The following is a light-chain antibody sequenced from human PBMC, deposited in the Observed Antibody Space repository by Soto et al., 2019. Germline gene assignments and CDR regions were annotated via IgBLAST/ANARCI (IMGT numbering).Light chain of an antibody. CDR3: CSYAGSSTSVV. Sequence: QSALTQPASVSGSPGQSITISCTGTSSDVGSYNLVSWYQQHPGKAPKLMIYEVSKRPSGVSNRFSGSKSGNTPSLTISGLQAEDEADYYCCSYAGSSTSVVFGGGTKVTVL. CDR2: EVS. J-gene: IGLJ2*01. V-gene: IGLV2-23*02. CDR1: SSDVGSYNL.